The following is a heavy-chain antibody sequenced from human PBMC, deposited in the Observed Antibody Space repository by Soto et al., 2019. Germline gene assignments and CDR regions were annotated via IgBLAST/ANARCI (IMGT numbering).Heavy chain of an antibody. V-gene: IGHV1-2*02. CDR2: INPKTGGT. J-gene: IGHJ3*02. CDR1: GYTFTDYY. D-gene: IGHD3-16*01. CDR3: ASGLLITFGGVFDAFDI. Sequence: QVQLVQSGAEVKKPGASVKVSCKASGYTFTDYYMHLVRQAPGQGLEWRGWINPKTGGTNHAQKFDGRVTMTRDTSINTDYMELSRLRSDETAVYYCASGLLITFGGVFDAFDIWGQGTMVTVSS.